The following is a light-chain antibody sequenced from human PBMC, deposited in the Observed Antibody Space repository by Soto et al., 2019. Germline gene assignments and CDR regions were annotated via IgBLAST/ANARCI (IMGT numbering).Light chain of an antibody. J-gene: IGLJ2*01. Sequence: QSALAQPASVSGSPGQSITISCTGTSNDVGGYNYVSWYQQHPGKAPKLMIYDFNNRPSGVSNRFSGSKSGKTASLTISGLQAEDEADYYCSSYTSSSTLVFGGGTKVTVL. CDR1: SNDVGGYNY. V-gene: IGLV2-14*03. CDR2: DFN. CDR3: SSYTSSSTLV.